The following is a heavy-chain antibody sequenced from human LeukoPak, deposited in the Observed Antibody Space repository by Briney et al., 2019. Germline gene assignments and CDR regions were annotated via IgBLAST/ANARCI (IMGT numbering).Heavy chain of an antibody. D-gene: IGHD3-22*01. CDR3: AKGRGYYYDSSGYLDY. CDR1: GGSISSYY. Sequence: SETLSLTCTVSGGSISSYYWSWIRQPPGKGLEWIGYIYYSGSTNYNPSLKSRVTISVDTSKNQFSLKLSSVTAADTAVYYCAKGRGYYYDSSGYLDYWGQGTLVTVSS. J-gene: IGHJ4*02. V-gene: IGHV4-59*12. CDR2: IYYSGST.